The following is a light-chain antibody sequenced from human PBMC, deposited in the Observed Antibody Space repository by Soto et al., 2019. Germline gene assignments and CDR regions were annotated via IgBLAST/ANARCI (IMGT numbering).Light chain of an antibody. CDR1: SSNIGAGYD. CDR3: QSYDINLSGV. CDR2: GNS. Sequence: QSVLTQPPSVSGAPGQRVTISCTGSSSNIGAGYDVHWYQQLPGTAPKLLIYGNSNRPSGVPDRFSGSKSGTSASLAITGLQAEDEADYYCQSYDINLSGVFGGGTQLTVL. J-gene: IGLJ3*02. V-gene: IGLV1-40*01.